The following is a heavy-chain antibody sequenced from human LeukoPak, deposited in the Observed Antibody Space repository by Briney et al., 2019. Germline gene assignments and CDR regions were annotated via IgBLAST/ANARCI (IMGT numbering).Heavy chain of an antibody. CDR2: IYYRGST. CDR1: GGSISSNNYY. J-gene: IGHJ3*02. V-gene: IGHV4-39*07. Sequence: SETLSLTCAVSGGSISSNNYYWGWIRPPPGKGLEWIGSIYYRGSTYYNPSLKSRVTISVDTSKNQFSLKLSSVTAADTAVYYCASSYDYVWGGSLGAFDIWGQGTMVTVSS. D-gene: IGHD3-16*01. CDR3: ASSYDYVWGGSLGAFDI.